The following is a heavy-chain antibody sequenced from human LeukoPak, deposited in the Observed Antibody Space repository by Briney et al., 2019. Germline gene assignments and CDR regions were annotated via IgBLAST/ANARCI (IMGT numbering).Heavy chain of an antibody. V-gene: IGHV3-23*01. CDR1: GFTFSSYA. J-gene: IGHJ4*02. CDR3: AATLGGYVDYFDY. Sequence: GGSLRLSCAASGFTFSSYAMSWVRQAPGKGLEWVSAISGSGGSTYYADSVKGRFTISRDNSKNTLYLQMNSLRAEDTAVYYCAATLGGYVDYFDYWGQGTLVTVSS. D-gene: IGHD5-12*01. CDR2: ISGSGGST.